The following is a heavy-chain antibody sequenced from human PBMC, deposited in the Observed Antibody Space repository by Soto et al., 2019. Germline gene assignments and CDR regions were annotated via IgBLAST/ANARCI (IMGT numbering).Heavy chain of an antibody. CDR2: IYYRGST. J-gene: IGHJ6*02. CDR3: ARDGREASGMDV. D-gene: IGHD1-26*01. Sequence: SETLCLTGTVSGGSISSHYWIWVRQAPGKGLEWIGHIYYRGSTNYNPSLRSRSTISVDTSKNQFSLKLNSVTTADTAVYYCARDGREASGMDVWGQGTKVTVSS. V-gene: IGHV4-59*11. CDR1: GGSISSHY.